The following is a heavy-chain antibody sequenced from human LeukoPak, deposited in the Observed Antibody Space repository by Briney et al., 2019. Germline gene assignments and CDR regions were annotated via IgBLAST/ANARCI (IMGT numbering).Heavy chain of an antibody. D-gene: IGHD2-15*01. CDR1: GGSISSSSYY. J-gene: IGHJ4*02. Sequence: PSETLSLTCTVSGGSISSSSYYWGWIRQPPGKGLEWIGSIYYSGSTYYNPSLKSRVTISVDTSKNQFSLKLSSVTAADTAVYYCARFVVVIAAYDWGQGTLVTVSS. CDR2: IYYSGST. CDR3: ARFVVVIAAYD. V-gene: IGHV4-39*01.